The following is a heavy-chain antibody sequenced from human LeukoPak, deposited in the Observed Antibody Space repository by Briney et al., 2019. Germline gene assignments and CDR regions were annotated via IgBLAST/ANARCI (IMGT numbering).Heavy chain of an antibody. CDR1: GGSFSGYY. J-gene: IGHJ2*01. V-gene: IGHV4-34*01. Sequence: SETLSLTCAVYGGSFSGYYWSWIRQPPGKGLERSGEINHSGSTNYNPSLKSRVTISVDTSKNQFSLKLSSVTAADTAVYYCARVRGTPLRVDLWGRGTLVTVSS. CDR2: INHSGST. D-gene: IGHD3-10*01. CDR3: ARVRGTPLRVDL.